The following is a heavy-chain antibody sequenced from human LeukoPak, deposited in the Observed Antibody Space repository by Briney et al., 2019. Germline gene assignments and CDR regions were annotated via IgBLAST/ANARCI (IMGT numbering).Heavy chain of an antibody. J-gene: IGHJ6*03. Sequence: PSETLSLTCSVSGGSIISDTYYWAWIRQPPGKGLEWIGSAHYTGDTYYNPSLKSRVTISVDTSKSQFSLKLTSVTAADTAVYFCARVIVGATKGYYYYYMDVWGKGTTVTVSS. CDR1: GGSIISDTYY. CDR3: ARVIVGATKGYYYYYMDV. V-gene: IGHV4-39*07. D-gene: IGHD1-26*01. CDR2: AHYTGDT.